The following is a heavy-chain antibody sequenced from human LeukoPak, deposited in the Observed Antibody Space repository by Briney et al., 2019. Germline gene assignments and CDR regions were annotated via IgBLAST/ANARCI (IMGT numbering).Heavy chain of an antibody. D-gene: IGHD2-8*01. CDR1: GGSISSGGYY. CDR3: ARDRPGGCTNGVCYTLDY. J-gene: IGHJ4*02. CDR2: IYYSGST. Sequence: TLSLTCTVSGGSISSGGYYWSWIRQHPGKGLEWIGYIYYSGSTYYNPSLKSRVTISVDTSKNQFSLKLSSVTAADTAVYYCARDRPGGCTNGVCYTLDYWGQGTLVTVSS. V-gene: IGHV4-31*03.